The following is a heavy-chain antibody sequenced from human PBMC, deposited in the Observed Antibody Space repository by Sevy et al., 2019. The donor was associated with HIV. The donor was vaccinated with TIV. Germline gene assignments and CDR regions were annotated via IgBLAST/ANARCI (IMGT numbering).Heavy chain of an antibody. V-gene: IGHV3-48*01. CDR1: GFTFSAYS. Sequence: GGSQRLSCAASGFTFSAYSMNWVRQAPGKGLEWVSYISSSSGTIYYADSVKGQFTISRDNAKSSLYLQMNGLRAKDTAVYYCARAGGDCYSKNECWFVSWGQGTLVTVSS. J-gene: IGHJ5*01. CDR2: ISSSSGTI. D-gene: IGHD2-21*01. CDR3: ARAGGDCYSKNECWFVS.